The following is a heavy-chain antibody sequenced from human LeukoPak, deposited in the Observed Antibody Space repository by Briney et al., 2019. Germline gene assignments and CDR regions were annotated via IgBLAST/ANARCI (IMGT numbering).Heavy chain of an antibody. CDR1: GYTFTGYY. D-gene: IGHD6-6*01. V-gene: IGHV1-2*02. Sequence: GASVKVSCKASGYTFTGYYMHWVRQAPGQGLEWMGWINPNSGGTNYAQKFQGRVTMTRDTSISTAYMELSRLRSDDTAVYYCARDAEQLVRGAFDIWGQGTMVTVSS. CDR2: INPNSGGT. J-gene: IGHJ3*02. CDR3: ARDAEQLVRGAFDI.